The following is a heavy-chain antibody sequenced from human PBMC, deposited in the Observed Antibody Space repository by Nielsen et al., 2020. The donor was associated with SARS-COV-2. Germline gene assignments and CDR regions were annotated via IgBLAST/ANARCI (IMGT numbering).Heavy chain of an antibody. V-gene: IGHV4-34*01. D-gene: IGHD6-13*01. CDR2: INHSGST. J-gene: IGHJ6*02. CDR1: GGSFSGYY. Sequence: SETLSLTCAVYGGSFSGYYWSWIRQPPGKGLEWIGKINHSGSTNYNPSLKSRVTISVDTSKNQFSLKLSSVTAADTAVYYCARRSSSWYRVGMDVWGQGTTVTVSS. CDR3: ARRSSSWYRVGMDV.